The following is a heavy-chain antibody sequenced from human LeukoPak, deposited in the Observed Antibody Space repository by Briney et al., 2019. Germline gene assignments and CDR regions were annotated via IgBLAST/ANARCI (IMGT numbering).Heavy chain of an antibody. D-gene: IGHD4-17*01. CDR2: IYYSGST. Sequence: PSETLSLTCTVSGGSISSYYWSWIRQPPGKGLEWIGYIYYSGSTNYNPSLKSRVTISVDTSKNQFSLKLSSVTAADTAVYYCARGAVTINYYYYYMDVWGKGTTVTVSS. CDR3: ARGAVTINYYYYYMDV. CDR1: GGSISSYY. V-gene: IGHV4-59*12. J-gene: IGHJ6*03.